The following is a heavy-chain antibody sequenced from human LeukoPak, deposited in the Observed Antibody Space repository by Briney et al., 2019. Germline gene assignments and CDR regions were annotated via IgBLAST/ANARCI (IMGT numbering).Heavy chain of an antibody. CDR3: ARVGNRSYCSSINGMLTGVLCAFDI. V-gene: IGHV3-48*01. CDR1: GFTFSTSS. Sequence: GGSLRLSCAASGFTFSTSSMNWVRQAPGKGLEWISYISSGSGTIYYADSVKGRFTISKDTAKNSLSLQMNNLRVEDTAVYYCARVGNRSYCSSINGMLTGVLCAFDIWGQGTMVTVSS. D-gene: IGHD2-2*01. CDR2: ISSGSGTI. J-gene: IGHJ3*02.